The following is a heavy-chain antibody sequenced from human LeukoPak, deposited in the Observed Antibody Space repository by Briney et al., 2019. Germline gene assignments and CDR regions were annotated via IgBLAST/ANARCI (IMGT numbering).Heavy chain of an antibody. D-gene: IGHD1-26*01. CDR2: INAGNGNT. Sequence: ASVKVSCKASGYTFTGYYMHWVRQAPGQRLEWMGWINAGNGNTKYSQKFQGRVTITRDTSASTAYMELSSLRSEDTAVYYCARPRSYSGGYGNWFDPWGQGTLVTVSS. CDR3: ARPRSYSGGYGNWFDP. J-gene: IGHJ5*02. V-gene: IGHV1-3*01. CDR1: GYTFTGYY.